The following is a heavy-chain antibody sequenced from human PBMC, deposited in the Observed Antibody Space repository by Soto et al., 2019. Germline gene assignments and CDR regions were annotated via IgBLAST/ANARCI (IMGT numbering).Heavy chain of an antibody. D-gene: IGHD1-26*01. CDR3: ATYPCGSYRGGFDY. CDR2: ISAYNGGT. CDR1: GYTFTTYG. Sequence: QIQLVQSGAEVKKPGASVKVSCKASGYTFTTYGISWVRQAPGQGLEWMGWISAYNGGTNYAQNLQGRVTMTKDTPTSTAYIGLRSLRSDGPAVYYCATYPCGSYRGGFDYWGQGTLVPVSS. V-gene: IGHV1-18*01. J-gene: IGHJ4*02.